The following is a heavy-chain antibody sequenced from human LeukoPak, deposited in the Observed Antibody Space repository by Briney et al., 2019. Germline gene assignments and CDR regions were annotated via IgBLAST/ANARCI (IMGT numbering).Heavy chain of an antibody. CDR1: GGSFSGYY. J-gene: IGHJ4*02. Sequence: TSETLSLTCAVYGGSFSGYYWSWIRQPPGKGLEWIGEINHSGSTNYNPSLKSRVTISVDTSKNQFSLKLSSVTAADTAVYYCARDHGGYSYWGQGTLVTVSS. D-gene: IGHD5-18*01. V-gene: IGHV4-34*01. CDR2: INHSGST. CDR3: ARDHGGYSY.